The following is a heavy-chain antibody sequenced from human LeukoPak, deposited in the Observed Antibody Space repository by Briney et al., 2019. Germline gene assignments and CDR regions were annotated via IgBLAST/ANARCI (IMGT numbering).Heavy chain of an antibody. Sequence: SETLSLTCTVSGGSISSYYWNWIRQPPGKGLEWIGYIHYSGSTNYNPSLKSRVTISVDTSKSQFSLKLSSVTAADTAVYYCARDSAWNWFDPWGQGTLVTVSS. V-gene: IGHV4-59*01. J-gene: IGHJ5*02. CDR3: ARDSAWNWFDP. CDR1: GGSISSYY. CDR2: IHYSGST.